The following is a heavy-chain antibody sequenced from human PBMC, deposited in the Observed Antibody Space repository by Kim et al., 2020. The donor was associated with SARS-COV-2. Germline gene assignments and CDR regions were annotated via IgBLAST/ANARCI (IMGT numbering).Heavy chain of an antibody. D-gene: IGHD2-8*01. CDR3: ASGAKEWGH. CDR2: INQDESEK. CDR1: GFIFSNYW. V-gene: IGHV3-7*01. J-gene: IGHJ4*02. Sequence: GGSLRLSCAAPGFIFSNYWMSWVRQAPGKGLEWVANINQDESEKNYVDSVKGRFTISRDNAKNSLYLQMNSLRAEDTAVYYCASGAKEWGHWGQGTLVTVSS.